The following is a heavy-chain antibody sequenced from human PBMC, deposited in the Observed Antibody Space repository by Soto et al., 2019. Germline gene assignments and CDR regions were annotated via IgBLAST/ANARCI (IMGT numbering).Heavy chain of an antibody. J-gene: IGHJ6*02. Sequence: GASVKVPCKASGYTFTGYYIHWVRQAPGQGLEWMGWINPNSGDTNYAQKFQDWVTMTRDTSISTAYMELNRLRSDDTAVYYCTRDLRSYYYGMDVWGQGTTVTVSS. CDR3: TRDLRSYYYGMDV. V-gene: IGHV1-2*04. CDR1: GYTFTGYY. CDR2: INPNSGDT.